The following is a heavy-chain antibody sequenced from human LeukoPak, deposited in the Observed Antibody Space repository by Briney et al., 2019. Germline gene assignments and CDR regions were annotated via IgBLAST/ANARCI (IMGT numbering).Heavy chain of an antibody. Sequence: PGGSLILSCAASGFTFSSYAMSWVRQAPGKGLEWDSSISGSGGNTYYADSVKGRFTISRDNSKNTLYMQMNSLRAEDTAVYYCAKLVTHFDPWGQGTLVTVSS. CDR2: ISGSGGNT. CDR1: GFTFSSYA. CDR3: AKLVTHFDP. D-gene: IGHD4-23*01. J-gene: IGHJ5*02. V-gene: IGHV3-23*01.